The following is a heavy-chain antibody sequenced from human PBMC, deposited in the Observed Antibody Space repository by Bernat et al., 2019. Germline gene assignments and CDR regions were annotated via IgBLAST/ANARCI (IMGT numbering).Heavy chain of an antibody. V-gene: IGHV1-18*01. CDR3: ARDRLCSGGTCYYSFDY. J-gene: IGHJ4*02. D-gene: IGHD2-15*01. CDR1: GYTFKNYG. Sequence: QVQLVQSGAEVKKPGASVKVSCEASGYTFKNYGITWVRQAPGQGLEWMGWISAYNGNTNYAQKFQGRVTMTTDTSTSTAHMELRSLRSDDTAVYYCARDRLCSGGTCYYSFDYWGQGTLVTVSS. CDR2: ISAYNGNT.